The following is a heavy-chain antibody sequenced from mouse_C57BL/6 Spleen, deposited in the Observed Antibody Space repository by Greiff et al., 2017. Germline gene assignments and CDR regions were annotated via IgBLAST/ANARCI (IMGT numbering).Heavy chain of an antibody. CDR1: GYTFTDYY. J-gene: IGHJ3*01. CDR2: IYPGSGNT. CDR3: ARHYGAWFAY. V-gene: IGHV1-76*01. Sequence: QVQLKQSGAELVRPGASVKLSCKASGYTFTDYYINWVKQRPGQGLEWIARIYPGSGNTYYNEKFKGKATLTAEKSSSTAYMQLSSLTSEDSAVYFCARHYGAWFAYWGQGTLVTVSA. D-gene: IGHD1-1*01.